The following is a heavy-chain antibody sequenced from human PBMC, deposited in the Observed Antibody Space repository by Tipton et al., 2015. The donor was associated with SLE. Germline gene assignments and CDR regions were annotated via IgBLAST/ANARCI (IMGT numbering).Heavy chain of an antibody. V-gene: IGHV4-59*01. CDR3: ARHGRIAARDWYFDL. D-gene: IGHD6-6*01. J-gene: IGHJ2*01. CDR2: IYYSGST. Sequence: TLSLTCTVSGGSISSYYWSWTRQPPGKGLEWIRYIYYSGSTNYNPSLKSRVTISVDTSKNQFSLKLSSVTAADTAVYYCARHGRIAARDWYFDLWGRGTLVTVSS. CDR1: GGSISSYY.